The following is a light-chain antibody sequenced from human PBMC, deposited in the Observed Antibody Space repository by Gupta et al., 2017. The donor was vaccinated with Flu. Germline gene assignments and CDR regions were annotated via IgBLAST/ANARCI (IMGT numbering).Light chain of an antibody. CDR2: WAS. CDR3: QQYSSTPPT. V-gene: IGKV4-1*01. Sequence: IVITQSRDSLAVSLRARAPINCKSSQSVLYSSNNKHFLSWYQQTPGPPPKLLIYWASTRESGAHERSGGSGSGKDSPPTSSRLQDEDAADYYWQQYSSTPPTFGHGTKVEIK. CDR1: QSVLYSSNNKHF. J-gene: IGKJ1*01.